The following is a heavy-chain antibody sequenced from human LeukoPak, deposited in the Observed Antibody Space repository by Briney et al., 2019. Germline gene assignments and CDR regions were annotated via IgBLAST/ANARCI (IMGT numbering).Heavy chain of an antibody. CDR3: ASCYRIAAAGTSWFDP. D-gene: IGHD6-13*01. V-gene: IGHV4-34*01. J-gene: IGHJ5*02. CDR1: GGSFSGYY. CDR2: INHSGST. Sequence: TSETLSLTCAVYGGSFSGYYWSWIRQPPGKGLEWIGEINHSGSTNYNPSLKSRVTISVDTSKNQFSLKLSSVTAADTAVYYCASCYRIAAAGTSWFDPWGQGTLVTVPS.